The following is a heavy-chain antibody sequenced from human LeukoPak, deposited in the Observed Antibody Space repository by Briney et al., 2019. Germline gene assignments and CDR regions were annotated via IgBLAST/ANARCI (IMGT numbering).Heavy chain of an antibody. J-gene: IGHJ4*02. CDR3: AKGRGDLWSGYDV. Sequence: PGGSLRLSCAASGFTVSSNYMSWVRQAPGKGLEWVAVISYDGSNKYYADSVKGRFTISRDNSKNTLYLQMNSLRAEDTAVYYCAKGRGDLWSGYDVWGQGTLVTVSS. CDR1: GFTVSSNY. V-gene: IGHV3-30*18. D-gene: IGHD3-3*01. CDR2: ISYDGSNK.